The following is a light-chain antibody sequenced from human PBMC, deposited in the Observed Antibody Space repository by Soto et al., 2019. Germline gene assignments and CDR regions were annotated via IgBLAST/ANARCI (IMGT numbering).Light chain of an antibody. CDR3: QQSHTWT. J-gene: IGKJ1*01. CDR2: AAS. V-gene: IGKV1-39*01. Sequence: DIQMTQSPSSLSASVGDRVTITCRASQTISSYLNWYQQKPGNAPKVLIYAASSLRSGVPSRFSGSGSGTDFTLTISSLQPEDFATYYCQQSHTWTFGQGTKVDLK. CDR1: QTISSY.